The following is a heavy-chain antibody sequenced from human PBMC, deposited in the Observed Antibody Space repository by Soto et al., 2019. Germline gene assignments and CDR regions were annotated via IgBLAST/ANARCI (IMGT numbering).Heavy chain of an antibody. CDR1: GGSISNPIYY. Sequence: SETLSLTCSVSGGSISNPIYYWAWIRQPPGKGLEWIGYIYYSGSTNYNPSLKSRVTISVDTSKNQFSLKLSSVTAADTAVYYCARRVYGDYEDYWGQGTLVTVSS. J-gene: IGHJ4*02. V-gene: IGHV4-61*05. D-gene: IGHD4-17*01. CDR3: ARRVYGDYEDY. CDR2: IYYSGST.